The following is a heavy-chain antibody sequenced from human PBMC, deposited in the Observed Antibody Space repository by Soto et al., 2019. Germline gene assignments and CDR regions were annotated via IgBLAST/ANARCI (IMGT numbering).Heavy chain of an antibody. D-gene: IGHD4-17*01. Sequence: AGGALRLPCAASGFAFTSDAMHWVRQAPGKGLERVAVIWYDGSNKYYADSVKGRFTISRDNSKNTLYLQMDSLRAEDTAVYYCARYPYGRYYYYYMDVWGKGTTVTVSS. J-gene: IGHJ6*03. CDR3: ARYPYGRYYYYYMDV. V-gene: IGHV3-33*01. CDR1: GFAFTSDA. CDR2: IWYDGSNK.